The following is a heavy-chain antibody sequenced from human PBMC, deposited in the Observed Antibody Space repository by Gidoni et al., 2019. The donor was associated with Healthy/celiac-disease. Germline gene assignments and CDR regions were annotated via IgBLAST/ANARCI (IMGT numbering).Heavy chain of an antibody. CDR1: GFTFSSYS. CDR3: ARPDYGDYSYYFDY. Sequence: EVQLVESGGGLVKPGGSLRLSGAASGFTFSSYSMNWVRQAPGKGLEWVSSISSSSSYIYYADSVKGRFTISRDNAKNSLYLQMNSLRAEDTAVYYCARPDYGDYSYYFDYWGQGTLVTVSS. D-gene: IGHD4-17*01. CDR2: ISSSSSYI. J-gene: IGHJ4*02. V-gene: IGHV3-21*01.